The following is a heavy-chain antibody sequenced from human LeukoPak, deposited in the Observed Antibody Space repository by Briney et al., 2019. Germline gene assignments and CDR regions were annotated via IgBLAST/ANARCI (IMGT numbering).Heavy chain of an antibody. Sequence: PGGSLRLSCAASGFTLSSYGMHWVRQAPGKGLEWVAFIRYDGSNKYYADSVKGRFTISRDNSKNTLYLQMNSLRAEDTAVYYCAKSQGYSSSWYGAAAFDIWGQGTMVTVSS. CDR3: AKSQGYSSSWYGAAAFDI. CDR1: GFTLSSYG. V-gene: IGHV3-30*02. CDR2: IRYDGSNK. D-gene: IGHD6-13*01. J-gene: IGHJ3*02.